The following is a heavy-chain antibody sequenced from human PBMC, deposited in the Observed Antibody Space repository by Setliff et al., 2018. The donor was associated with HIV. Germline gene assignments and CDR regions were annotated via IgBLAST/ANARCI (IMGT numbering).Heavy chain of an antibody. Sequence: SETLSLTCTVSGGSINRIDYYWGWIRQSPGKGLEWIGNVYYDGTTYYNPSLKSRVTLSVDTSKNQFSVRLTSVTAADTAVYFCARHVARFDYDTGGYYVSHFDYWGQGTQVTVSS. D-gene: IGHD3-22*01. CDR1: GGSINRIDYY. V-gene: IGHV4-39*01. CDR2: VYYDGTT. J-gene: IGHJ4*02. CDR3: ARHVARFDYDTGGYYVSHFDY.